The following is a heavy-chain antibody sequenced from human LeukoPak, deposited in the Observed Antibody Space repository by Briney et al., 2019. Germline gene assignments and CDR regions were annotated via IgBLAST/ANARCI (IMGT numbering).Heavy chain of an antibody. CDR2: IYTSGST. CDR1: GGSISSYH. V-gene: IGHV4-4*07. J-gene: IGHJ5*02. D-gene: IGHD6-13*01. CDR3: ARISYSSSWYYWFDP. Sequence: PSETLSLTCTVSGGSISSYHWSWIRQPAGKGLEWIGRIYTSGSTNYNPSLKSRVTMSVDTSKNQFSLKLSSVTAADTAVYYCARISYSSSWYYWFDPWGQGTLVTVSS.